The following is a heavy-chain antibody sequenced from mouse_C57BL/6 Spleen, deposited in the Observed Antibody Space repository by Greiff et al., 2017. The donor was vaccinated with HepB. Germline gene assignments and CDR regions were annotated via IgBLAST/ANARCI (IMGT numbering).Heavy chain of an antibody. D-gene: IGHD3-3*01. V-gene: IGHV5-9*01. CDR1: GFTFSSYT. CDR2: ISGGGGNT. J-gene: IGHJ2*01. CDR3: ARQGTPYYFDY. Sequence: EVMLVESGGGLVKPGGSLKLSCAASGFTFSSYTMSWVRQTPEKRLEWVATISGGGGNTYYPDSVKGRFTISRDNAKKTLDLQMSSRRSEDTALYYCARQGTPYYFDYWGQGTTLTVSS.